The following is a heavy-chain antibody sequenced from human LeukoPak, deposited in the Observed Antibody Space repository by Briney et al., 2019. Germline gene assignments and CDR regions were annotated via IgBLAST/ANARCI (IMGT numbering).Heavy chain of an antibody. CDR3: AKDQRYSSGWSADY. CDR1: GFTFSDYA. D-gene: IGHD6-19*01. J-gene: IGHJ4*02. Sequence: PGGSLRLSCAASGFTFSDYAMTWVRQAPGKGLEWVAVISYDESSKYYADSVKGRFTISRDNSKNTLYLQMNSLRAEDTAVYYCAKDQRYSSGWSADYWGQGTLVTVSS. V-gene: IGHV3-30*18. CDR2: ISYDESSK.